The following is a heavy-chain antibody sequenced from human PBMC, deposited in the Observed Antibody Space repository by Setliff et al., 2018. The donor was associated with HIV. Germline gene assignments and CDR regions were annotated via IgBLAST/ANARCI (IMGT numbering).Heavy chain of an antibody. J-gene: IGHJ4*02. CDR1: GFTFRSYA. CDR2: ISGSGTST. Sequence: GSLRLSCAASGFTFRSYAMSWVRQAPGKGLEWVSGISGSGTSTYYADSVKGRFTISRDNSKNTLFLQMNSLRAEDTAVYYCARDLPIYDTSGSLDYWGQGALVTVSS. V-gene: IGHV3-23*01. CDR3: ARDLPIYDTSGSLDY. D-gene: IGHD3-22*01.